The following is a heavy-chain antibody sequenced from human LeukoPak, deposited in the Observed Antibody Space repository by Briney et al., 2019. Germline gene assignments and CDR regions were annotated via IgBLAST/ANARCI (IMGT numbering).Heavy chain of an antibody. CDR3: ARAERGYYGSGSLFEFDY. Sequence: PSETLSLPCAVSGGSISSGGYSWSRIRQPPGKGLEWIGYIYHSGSTYYNPSLKSRVTISVDRSKDQFSLKLSSVTAADTAVYYCARAERGYYGSGSLFEFDYWGQGTLVTVSS. V-gene: IGHV4-30-2*01. CDR2: IYHSGST. D-gene: IGHD3-10*01. CDR1: GGSISSGGYS. J-gene: IGHJ4*02.